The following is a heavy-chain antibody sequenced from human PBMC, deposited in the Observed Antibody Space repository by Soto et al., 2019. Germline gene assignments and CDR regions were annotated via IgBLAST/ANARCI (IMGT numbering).Heavy chain of an antibody. D-gene: IGHD1-26*01. Sequence: QSGGSLRLSCAASGFTFSIHWMHWVRQVPGKGLVWVSRINGDGTSTGYADSVKGRFTISRDNAKNTLYLQMNSLRAADTALYYCASIPPSAVGPTTEVDYWCQGTLVTVSS. CDR3: ASIPPSAVGPTTEVDY. V-gene: IGHV3-74*01. CDR1: GFTFSIHW. J-gene: IGHJ4*02. CDR2: INGDGTST.